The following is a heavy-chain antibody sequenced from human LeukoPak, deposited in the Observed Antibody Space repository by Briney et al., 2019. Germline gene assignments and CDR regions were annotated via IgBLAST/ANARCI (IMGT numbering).Heavy chain of an antibody. CDR2: INHSGST. J-gene: IGHJ4*02. D-gene: IGHD4-17*01. CDR3: ATFTVTTRYSDY. Sequence: SETLSLTCAVYGGSFSGYYWSWIRQPPGKGLEWIGEINHSGSTNYNSSLKSRVTISVDTSKNQFSLKLSPVTAADTAVYYCATFTVTTRYSDYWGQGTLVTVSS. V-gene: IGHV4-34*01. CDR1: GGSFSGYY.